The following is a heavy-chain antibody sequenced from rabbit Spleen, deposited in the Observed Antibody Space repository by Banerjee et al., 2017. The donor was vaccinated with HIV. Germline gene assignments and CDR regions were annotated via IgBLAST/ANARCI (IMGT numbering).Heavy chain of an antibody. V-gene: IGHV1S45*01. CDR3: ARTGYDSSGWGVWSYFNL. Sequence: QEQLVESGGGLVQPTGSLTLTCKASGFSFGDRDVMCWVRQAPGKGLEWIACINAATGKPVYATWAKGRFTISRTSSTTVTLRMTSLTAADTATYFCARTGYDSSGWGVWSYFNLWGPGTLVTVS. D-gene: IGHD4-1*01. CDR1: GFSFGDRDV. CDR2: INAATGKP. J-gene: IGHJ4*01.